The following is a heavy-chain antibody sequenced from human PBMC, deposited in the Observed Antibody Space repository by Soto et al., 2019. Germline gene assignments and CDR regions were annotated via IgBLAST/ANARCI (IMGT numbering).Heavy chain of an antibody. CDR3: VRVVAIPGYPDN. J-gene: IGHJ4*02. D-gene: IGHD5-12*01. V-gene: IGHV1-69*12. CDR2: IVPIVDTS. Sequence: QVQLVQSGAEVRQPASSVKVSCKTSGGTFSSYAISWVRQAPGQGLEGMGGIVPIVDTSTYAQKCQGRVTITADESTSTVYMELSSLRSDDTAVYYCVRVVAIPGYPDNWGQGTLVTVSS. CDR1: GGTFSSYA.